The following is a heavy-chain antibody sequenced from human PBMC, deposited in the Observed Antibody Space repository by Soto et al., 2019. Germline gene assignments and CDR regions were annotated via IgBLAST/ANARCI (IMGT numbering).Heavy chain of an antibody. CDR1: GYTFTGYY. Sequence: ASVKVSCKASGYTFTGYYMHWVRQAPGQGLEWMGWINPNSGGTNYAQKFQGWVTMTRDTSISTAYMELSRLRSDDTAVYYCARDGHYYFWSGSPHYGMDVWGQGTTVTVSS. CDR3: ARDGHYYFWSGSPHYGMDV. V-gene: IGHV1-2*04. CDR2: INPNSGGT. J-gene: IGHJ6*02. D-gene: IGHD3-3*01.